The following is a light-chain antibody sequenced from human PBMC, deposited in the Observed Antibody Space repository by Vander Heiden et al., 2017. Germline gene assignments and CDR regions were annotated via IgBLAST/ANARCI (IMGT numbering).Light chain of an antibody. V-gene: IGLV1-44*01. Sequence: QSVLTQPPSASATPGQRVTISCSGSSSNIGSNTVSWYQQLPATAPKLRIYGYIHRPSGVPDRFACSPAGTSASLAITGLQSADEAEDYWAAWDDSLNGPVFGGGTKLTVL. J-gene: IGLJ3*02. CDR1: SSNIGSNT. CDR3: AAWDDSLNGPV. CDR2: GYI.